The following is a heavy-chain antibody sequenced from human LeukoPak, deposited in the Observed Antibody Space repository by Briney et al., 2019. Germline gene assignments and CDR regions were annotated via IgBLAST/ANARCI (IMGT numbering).Heavy chain of an antibody. D-gene: IGHD3-10*01. CDR3: ARDLGYYGSGSYYNGDHFDY. CDR1: GFTFSSYW. J-gene: IGHJ4*02. Sequence: PGGSLRLSCAASGFTFSSYWMHWVRQAPGKGLGWVSRINSDGSSTKYADSVKGRFTISRDNAKNTLYLQMNSLRAEDTAVYYCARDLGYYGSGSYYNGDHFDYWGQGTLVTVSS. CDR2: INSDGSST. V-gene: IGHV3-74*03.